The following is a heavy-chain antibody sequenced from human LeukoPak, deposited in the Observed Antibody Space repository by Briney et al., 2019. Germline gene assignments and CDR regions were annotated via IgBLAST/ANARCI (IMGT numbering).Heavy chain of an antibody. CDR3: ARARSYSSSFYDY. Sequence: GGSLRLSCAASGFTFSSYWMSWVRQAPGKGLEWVANIKQDGSEKYYVDSVKGRFTISRDNAKNSLYLQMNSLRAEDTAVYYCARARSYSSSFYDYWGQGTLVTVSS. D-gene: IGHD6-13*01. CDR1: GFTFSSYW. CDR2: IKQDGSEK. V-gene: IGHV3-7*01. J-gene: IGHJ4*02.